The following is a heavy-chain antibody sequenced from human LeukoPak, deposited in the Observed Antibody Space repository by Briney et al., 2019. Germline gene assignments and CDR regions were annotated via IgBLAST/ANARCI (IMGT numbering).Heavy chain of an antibody. CDR2: INSDGSST. V-gene: IGHV3-74*01. CDR1: GFTFSNYW. CDR3: SRAAHGAVTRLYNWFDP. J-gene: IGHJ5*02. D-gene: IGHD2-21*02. Sequence: GGSLRLSCVASGFTFSNYWMHWVRQAPGKGLVWVSRINSDGSSTTYADSVKGRFTISRDNAKNTLYLQMNSLRAEDTAVYYCSRAAHGAVTRLYNWFDPWGQGTLVTVSS.